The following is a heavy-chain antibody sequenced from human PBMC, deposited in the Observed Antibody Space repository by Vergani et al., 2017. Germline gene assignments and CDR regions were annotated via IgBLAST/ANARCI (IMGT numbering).Heavy chain of an antibody. D-gene: IGHD2-21*01. CDR1: GDSISTSSYA. CDR3: GGHISVVRPSSMTAFDY. V-gene: IGHV4-39*01. J-gene: IGHJ4*02. Sequence: QMQLQESGPGLVKPSETLSLSCTVSGDSISTSSYAWGWIRQPPGKTLEWIGTVFYGGRTSYNPSLKSRVTLSLDTSKNQISLHLTSVTAADTAVYYCGGHISVVRPSSMTAFDYWGQGTLVNVSS. CDR2: VFYGGRT.